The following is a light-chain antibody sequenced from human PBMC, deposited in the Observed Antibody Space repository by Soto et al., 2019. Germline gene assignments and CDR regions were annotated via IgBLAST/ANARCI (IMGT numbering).Light chain of an antibody. CDR1: QSISSW. V-gene: IGKV1-5*03. Sequence: DIQMTQSPSTLSASVGDRVTITCRASQSISSWLAWYQQKPGKAPKVLIYKASSLESGVPPRFSGSGSGTEFTLTISSLQPDDFATYYCQQYNSYSWTFGQGTKVEIK. CDR3: QQYNSYSWT. CDR2: KAS. J-gene: IGKJ1*01.